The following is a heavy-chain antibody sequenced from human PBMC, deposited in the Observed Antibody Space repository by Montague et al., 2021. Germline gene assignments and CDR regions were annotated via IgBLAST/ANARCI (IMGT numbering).Heavy chain of an antibody. D-gene: IGHD7-27*01. Sequence: SETLSLTCAVSGGSFSGYFWSWVRQPPGRGLEWIGYIHDSGTTNYNPSLKSRVTISADTSMNQFSLNLRSVTAADTAVYFCARRLGIRAPFDYWGQGTLVTVSS. CDR1: GGSFSGYF. J-gene: IGHJ4*02. CDR2: IHDSGTT. V-gene: IGHV4-59*08. CDR3: ARRLGIRAPFDY.